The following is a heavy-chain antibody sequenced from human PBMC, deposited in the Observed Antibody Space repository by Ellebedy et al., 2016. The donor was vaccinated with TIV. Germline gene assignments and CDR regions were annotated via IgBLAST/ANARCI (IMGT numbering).Heavy chain of an antibody. CDR2: ISGSGGST. Sequence: PGGSLRLSCAASGFTFSSHAMTWVRQAPGKGLEWVSAISGSGGSTYYADSVKGRFSISRENAKNALFLQMDGLRVDDSAVYYCVGFGVFNLWGQGAPVTVSS. J-gene: IGHJ5*02. CDR3: VGFGVFNL. CDR1: GFTFSSHA. D-gene: IGHD3-3*01. V-gene: IGHV3-23*01.